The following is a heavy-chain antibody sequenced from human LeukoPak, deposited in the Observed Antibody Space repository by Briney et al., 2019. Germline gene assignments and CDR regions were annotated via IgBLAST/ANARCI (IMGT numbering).Heavy chain of an antibody. CDR3: ATVKGQLVQYNYYGMDV. J-gene: IGHJ6*02. V-gene: IGHV1-24*01. CDR1: GYTLTELS. Sequence: ASVKVSCKVSGYTLTELSMHWVRQAPGKGREWMGGFDLEDGETIYAQRFQGRVTMTEDTSTDTAYMELSSLRSEDTAVYYCATVKGQLVQYNYYGMDVWGQGTTVTVSS. CDR2: FDLEDGET. D-gene: IGHD6-6*01.